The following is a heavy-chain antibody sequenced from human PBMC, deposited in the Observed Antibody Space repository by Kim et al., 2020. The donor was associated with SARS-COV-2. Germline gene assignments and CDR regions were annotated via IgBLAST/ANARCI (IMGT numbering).Heavy chain of an antibody. J-gene: IGHJ6*02. CDR1: GFTFSDYY. CDR3: AREVVPAAMVFYYYYGMDV. CDR2: ISSSSSYT. D-gene: IGHD2-2*01. Sequence: GGSLRLSCAASGFTFSDYYMSWIRQAPGKGLEWVSYISSSSSYTNYADSVKGRFTISRDNAKNSLYLQMNSLRAEDTAVYYCAREVVPAAMVFYYYYGMDVWGQGTTVTVSS. V-gene: IGHV3-11*06.